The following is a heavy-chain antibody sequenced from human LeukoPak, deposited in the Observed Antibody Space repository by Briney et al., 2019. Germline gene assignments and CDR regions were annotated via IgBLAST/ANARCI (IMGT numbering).Heavy chain of an antibody. J-gene: IGHJ6*03. CDR2: IYYSGST. V-gene: IGHV4-39*07. CDR3: ARDKSGYKAYYYYYMDV. Sequence: SETLSFTCTVSGGSISSSSYYWGWIRQPPGKGLEWIGSIYYSGSTYYNPSLKSRVTISVDTSKNQFSLKLSSVTAADTAVYYCARDKSGYKAYYYYYMDVWGKGTTVTVSS. CDR1: GGSISSSSYY. D-gene: IGHD6-25*01.